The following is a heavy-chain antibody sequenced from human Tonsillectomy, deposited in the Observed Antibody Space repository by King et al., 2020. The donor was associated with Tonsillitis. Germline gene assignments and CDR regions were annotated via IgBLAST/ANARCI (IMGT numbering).Heavy chain of an antibody. CDR3: ARDRVGTTLSTSYGMDV. CDR1: GGSIRSGDDY. V-gene: IGHV4-31*03. CDR2: IYHRGGT. D-gene: IGHD1-26*01. Sequence: QLQESGPGLVKPSQTLSLTCTVSGGSIRSGDDYWTWIRQLPGKGLEWIGYIYHRGGTYYNPSLRSRITISVDTSKNQFSLKLSSVTAADTAVYYCARDRVGTTLSTSYGMDVWGQGTTVSVSS. J-gene: IGHJ6*02.